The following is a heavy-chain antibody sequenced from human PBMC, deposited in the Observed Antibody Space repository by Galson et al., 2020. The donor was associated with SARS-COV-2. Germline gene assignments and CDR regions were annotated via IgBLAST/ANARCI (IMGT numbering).Heavy chain of an antibody. CDR3: AIVASAGQAYNYLGP. V-gene: IGHV1-2*02. Sequence: ASVKVSCKAVGFTFNDYYMHWMRQAPGQGLEWMGWIYPMNGRTHYEEKFQGRVIMTSDRTSNTAYMEVTRLESDDTAVYFCAIVASAGQAYNYLGPWGQGTQVSVSS. D-gene: IGHD2-21*01. J-gene: IGHJ5*02. CDR2: IYPMNGRT. CDR1: GFTFNDYY.